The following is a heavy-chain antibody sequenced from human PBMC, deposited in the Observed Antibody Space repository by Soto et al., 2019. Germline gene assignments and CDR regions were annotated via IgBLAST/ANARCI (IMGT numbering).Heavy chain of an antibody. CDR2: IYYSGST. J-gene: IGHJ6*02. V-gene: IGHV4-30-4*01. D-gene: IGHD1-1*01. CDR1: GVSISSGDYY. Sequence: SETLSLTCTVSGVSISSGDYYWSWIRQPPGKGLEWIGYIYYSGSTYYNPSLKSRVTISVDTSKNQFSLKLSSVTAADTAVYYCARSRERNREYYYYGMDVWGQGTTVTVSS. CDR3: ARSRERNREYYYYGMDV.